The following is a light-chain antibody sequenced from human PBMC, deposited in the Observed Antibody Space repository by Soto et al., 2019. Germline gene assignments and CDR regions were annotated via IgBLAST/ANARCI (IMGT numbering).Light chain of an antibody. V-gene: IGLV1-40*01. CDR2: GNS. CDR1: SSNIGAGFD. Sequence: ALTQPPSVSGAPGQRVTISCTGSSSNIGAGFDVHWYQQLPGTAPKLLIYGNSNRPSGVPDRFSGSKSGTSASLAITGLQAEDEADYYCQSYDSSLSGYVFGTGTKVTVL. CDR3: QSYDSSLSGYV. J-gene: IGLJ1*01.